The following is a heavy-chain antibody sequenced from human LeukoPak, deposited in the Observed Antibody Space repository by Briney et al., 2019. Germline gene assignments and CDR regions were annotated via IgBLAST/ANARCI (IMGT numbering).Heavy chain of an antibody. CDR2: ISYGGSNK. V-gene: IGHV3-30*04. Sequence: GRSLRLSCAASGFTFNSYAIHWVRQAPGKGLEWVAVISYGGSNKYYADSVKGRFTISRDNSKNTLYLQLNSPRPEDTAVYYCARDQLAYSGYDTLFDYWGQGTLVTVSS. D-gene: IGHD5-12*01. CDR1: GFTFNSYA. CDR3: ARDQLAYSGYDTLFDY. J-gene: IGHJ4*02.